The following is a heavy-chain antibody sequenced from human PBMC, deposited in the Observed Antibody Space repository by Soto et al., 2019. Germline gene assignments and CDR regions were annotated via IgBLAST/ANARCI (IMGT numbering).Heavy chain of an antibody. CDR2: INHSGST. D-gene: IGHD5-18*01. J-gene: IGHJ6*02. CDR1: GGSFSGYY. CDR3: ARGEARGYSYGYYYYYYYGMDV. V-gene: IGHV4-34*01. Sequence: SETLSLTCAVYGGSFSGYYWSWIRQPPGKGLEWIGEINHSGSTNYNPSLKSRVTISVDTSKNQFSLKLSSVTAADTAVYYCARGEARGYSYGYYYYYYYGMDVWGQGTTVTSP.